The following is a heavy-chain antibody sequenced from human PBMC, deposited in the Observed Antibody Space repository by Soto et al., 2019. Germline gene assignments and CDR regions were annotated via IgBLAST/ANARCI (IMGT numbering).Heavy chain of an antibody. CDR1: GFTFSSYG. J-gene: IGHJ6*02. CDR3: AKDSADYYYYYGMDV. D-gene: IGHD3-10*01. V-gene: IGHV3-30*18. CDR2: ISYDGSNK. Sequence: PGGSLRLSCAASGFTFSSYGMHWVRQAPGKGLEWVAVISYDGSNKYYADSVKGRFTISRDNSKNTLYLQMNSLRAEDTAVYYCAKDSADYYYYYGMDVWGQGNTVTVSS.